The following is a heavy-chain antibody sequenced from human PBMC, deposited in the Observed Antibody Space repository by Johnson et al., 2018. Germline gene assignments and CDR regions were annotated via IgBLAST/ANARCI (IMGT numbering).Heavy chain of an antibody. J-gene: IGHJ3*02. CDR3: ARSALDDAFYI. CDR1: GFTFSSYG. Sequence: VQLVESGGGVVQPGRSLRLSCAASGFTFSSYGMHWVRQAPGKGLAWVAVISYDGSNKYYADSVKGRFTISRDNSKNTLDLQMGSLRAEDMAVYYCARSALDDAFYIWGQGTMVTVSS. CDR2: ISYDGSNK. V-gene: IGHV3-30*03. D-gene: IGHD3-3*01.